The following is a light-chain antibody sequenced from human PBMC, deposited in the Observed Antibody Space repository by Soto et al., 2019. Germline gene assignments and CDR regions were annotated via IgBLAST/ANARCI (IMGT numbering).Light chain of an antibody. CDR2: FAS. CDR3: QQYNNWPHT. CDR1: QSVSSK. V-gene: IGKV3-15*01. J-gene: IGKJ2*01. Sequence: EIVMRQSPATVSVSPGERATLSCRASQSVSSKLAWFQQKPGQAPRLLIYFASTRATDIPARFSGSGSGTEFTLTISSLQSEDFAVYYCQQYNNWPHTFGQGTKVDIK.